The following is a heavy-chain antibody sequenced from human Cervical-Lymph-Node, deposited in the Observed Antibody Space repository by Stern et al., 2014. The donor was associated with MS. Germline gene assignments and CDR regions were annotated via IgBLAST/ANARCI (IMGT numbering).Heavy chain of an antibody. CDR1: GDSISSSNW. Sequence: QVQLQESGPGLVKPSGTLSLTCAVSGDSISSSNWWSWVRQVPGKGLEWIGEIYHNQTTNYNPSLKSRVTISVDKSKNQFSLKLSSVTAADTAVYYCARVGYYDSSGYYADYWYFDLWGRGTLVTVSS. J-gene: IGHJ2*01. CDR3: ARVGYYDSSGYYADYWYFDL. D-gene: IGHD3-22*01. V-gene: IGHV4-4*02. CDR2: IYHNQTT.